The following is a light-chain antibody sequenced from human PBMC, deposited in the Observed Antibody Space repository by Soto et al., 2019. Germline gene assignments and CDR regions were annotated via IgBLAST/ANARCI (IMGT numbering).Light chain of an antibody. J-gene: IGKJ2*03. CDR3: KQENNWPSYG. Sequence: EIVMTQSPATLSVSPGETVPLSCRASQSVSSNLAWHQQKPGQAPRLLIYKASTRAAGVPDRLSGSGSGTEFTLTISSLHSADFAVYFCKQENNWPSYGFGQGTKLDIK. CDR1: QSVSSN. V-gene: IGKV3-15*01. CDR2: KAS.